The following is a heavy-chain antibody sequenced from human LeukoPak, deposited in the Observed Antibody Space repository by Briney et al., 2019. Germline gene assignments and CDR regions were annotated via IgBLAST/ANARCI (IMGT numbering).Heavy chain of an antibody. CDR3: AREERDPFTIDY. J-gene: IGHJ4*02. Sequence: SETLSLTCTVSGGSISSYYWSWIRQPPGKGLEWIGYIYYSGSTNYNPSLKSRVTISVDTSKNQFSLKLSSVTAADAAVYYCAREERDPFTIDYWGQGTLVTVSS. V-gene: IGHV4-59*01. CDR1: GGSISSYY. CDR2: IYYSGST.